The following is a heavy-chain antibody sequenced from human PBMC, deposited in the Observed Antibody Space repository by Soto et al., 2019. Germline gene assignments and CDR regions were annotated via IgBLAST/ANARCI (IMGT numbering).Heavy chain of an antibody. CDR3: ARGGYDYVWGSYRFGSGFDY. Sequence: SETLSLTCTVSGGSISSYYWSWIRQPPGKGLEWIGYIYYSGSTNYNPSLKSRVTISVDTSKNQFSLKLSSVTAADTAVYYCARGGYDYVWGSYRFGSGFDYWGQGTLVTVSS. J-gene: IGHJ4*02. CDR2: IYYSGST. V-gene: IGHV4-59*01. D-gene: IGHD3-16*02. CDR1: GGSISSYY.